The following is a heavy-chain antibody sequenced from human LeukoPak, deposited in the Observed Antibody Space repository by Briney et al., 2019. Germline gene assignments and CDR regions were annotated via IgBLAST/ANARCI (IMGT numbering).Heavy chain of an antibody. CDR1: GFTFSNYW. CDR2: IKEDGSEK. V-gene: IGHV3-7*01. J-gene: IGHJ4*02. Sequence: GGSLRLSCAASGFTFSNYWMSWVRQAPGKGLEWVANIKEDGSEKYYVDSVKGRFTISRDNAKNSLYLQMNSLRAEDTAVYYCARGGPSTGFDYWGQGTLVTVSS. CDR3: ARGGPSTGFDY. D-gene: IGHD2-2*01.